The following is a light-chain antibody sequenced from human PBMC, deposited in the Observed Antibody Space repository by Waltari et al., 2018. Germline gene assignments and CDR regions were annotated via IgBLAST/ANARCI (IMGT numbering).Light chain of an antibody. CDR1: RSNIGKNY. V-gene: IGLV1-47*01. J-gene: IGLJ3*02. CDR2: RIY. CDR3: AVWDDSLSLWV. Sequence: QSVLTQPPSASGTPGQRVTISCSGGRSNIGKNYVFWYQQFPGTAPKLLIYRIYQRPSGVPDRFSGSKSGTSASLAISGLRSEDEADYYCAVWDDSLSLWVFGGGTKLTVL.